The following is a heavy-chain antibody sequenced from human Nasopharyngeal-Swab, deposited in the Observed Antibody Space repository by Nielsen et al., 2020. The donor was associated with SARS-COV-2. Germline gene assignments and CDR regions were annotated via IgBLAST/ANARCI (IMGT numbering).Heavy chain of an antibody. V-gene: IGHV1-18*04. CDR1: GYTFTSYG. Sequence: ASVKVSCKASGYTFTSYGISWVRQAPGQGLAGIGWISAYNGNTNYAQKLQGRVTMTTDTSTSTAYMELRSLRSDDTAVYYCARVSNVEYSSMTYYYYGMDVWGQGTTVTVSS. D-gene: IGHD6-6*01. CDR2: ISAYNGNT. J-gene: IGHJ6*02. CDR3: ARVSNVEYSSMTYYYYGMDV.